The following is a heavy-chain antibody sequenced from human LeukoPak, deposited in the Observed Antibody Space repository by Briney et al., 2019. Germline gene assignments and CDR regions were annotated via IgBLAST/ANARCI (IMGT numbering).Heavy chain of an antibody. CDR1: GYTFTSCG. J-gene: IGHJ5*02. V-gene: IGHV1-18*01. Sequence: ASVKVSCKASGYTFTSCGISWVRQAPGQGLEWMGWINTYNDNTNYAQKLQGRVTMTTDTSTSTAYMELRSLRSDDAAVYYCARDLYGGNSDCFDPWGQGTLVTVSS. D-gene: IGHD4-23*01. CDR2: INTYNDNT. CDR3: ARDLYGGNSDCFDP.